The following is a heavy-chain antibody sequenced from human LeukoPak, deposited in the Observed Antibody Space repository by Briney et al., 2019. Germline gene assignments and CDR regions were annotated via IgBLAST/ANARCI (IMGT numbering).Heavy chain of an antibody. Sequence: PGGSLRLSCAASGFTLSSYSMNWVRQAPGKGLEWVSYISRSSSNIYYADSVKGRFTISRDNSKNTLYLQMNSLRAEDTALYYCAKDIGDIVVVVAGTGPAFDIWGQGTMVTVSS. CDR3: AKDIGDIVVVVAGTGPAFDI. D-gene: IGHD2-15*01. CDR2: ISRSSSNI. CDR1: GFTLSSYS. V-gene: IGHV3-48*01. J-gene: IGHJ3*02.